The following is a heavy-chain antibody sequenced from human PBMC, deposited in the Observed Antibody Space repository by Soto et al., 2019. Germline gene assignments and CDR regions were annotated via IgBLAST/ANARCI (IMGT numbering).Heavy chain of an antibody. J-gene: IGHJ4*02. D-gene: IGHD1-1*01. CDR2: ISAHNRNT. CDR3: ARGRYGDY. Sequence: QVHLVQSGAEVKKPGASVKVSCKGSGYTFTSYGITWVRQAPGQGLEWLGWISAHNRNTDYAQKLQGRVTVNRDTSTSPAYMELRSLRSDDTAVYYCARGRYGDYWGQGALVTVSS. CDR1: GYTFTSYG. V-gene: IGHV1-18*01.